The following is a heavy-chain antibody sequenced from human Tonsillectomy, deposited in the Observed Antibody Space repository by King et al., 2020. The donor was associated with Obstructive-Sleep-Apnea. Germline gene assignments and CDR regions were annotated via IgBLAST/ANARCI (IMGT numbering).Heavy chain of an antibody. CDR1: GGSISSYY. Sequence: VQLQESGPGLVKPSETLSLTCTVSGGSISSYYWSWIRQPPGKGLEWIGYFYYSGSTNYNPSLKRRVTISVDTSKNQFSLKLSSVTAADTAVYYCARGPVGQWLVLDYWGQGTLVTVSS. V-gene: IGHV4-59*01. CDR3: ARGPVGQWLVLDY. J-gene: IGHJ4*02. CDR2: FYYSGST. D-gene: IGHD6-19*01.